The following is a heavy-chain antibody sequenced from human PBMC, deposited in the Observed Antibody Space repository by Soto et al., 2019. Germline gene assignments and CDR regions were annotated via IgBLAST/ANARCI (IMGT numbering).Heavy chain of an antibody. CDR1: GYTFTGSY. CDR2: INPNSGGT. D-gene: IGHD3-16*01. J-gene: IGHJ4*02. CDR3: AREITLGASGFDY. V-gene: IGHV1-2*04. Sequence: ASVKVSFKASGYTFTGSYMHWVRQAPGQGLEWMGYINPNSGGTNYAQKFQGWVTMTRDTSTTTAYMELSRLKSDDTAVYYCAREITLGASGFDYWGQGTLVTVSS.